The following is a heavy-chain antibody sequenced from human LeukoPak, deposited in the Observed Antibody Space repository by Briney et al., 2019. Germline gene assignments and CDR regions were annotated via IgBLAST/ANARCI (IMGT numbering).Heavy chain of an antibody. CDR2: IRYDGSNK. J-gene: IGHJ4*02. CDR3: AKDGVYYYGSGNFEFDY. D-gene: IGHD3-10*01. CDR1: GFTFSSYG. Sequence: PGGSRRLSCAASGFTFSSYGMHWVRQAPGKGLEWVAFIRYDGSNKYYADSVKGRFTISRDNSKNTLYLQMNSLRAEDTAVYYCAKDGVYYYGSGNFEFDYWGQGTLVTVSS. V-gene: IGHV3-30*02.